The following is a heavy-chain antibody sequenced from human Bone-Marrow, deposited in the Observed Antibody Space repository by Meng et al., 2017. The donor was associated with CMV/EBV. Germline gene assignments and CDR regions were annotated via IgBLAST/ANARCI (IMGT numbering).Heavy chain of an antibody. Sequence: GESLKISCAASGFTFSNYAMHWVRQAPGKGLEWVAIISYDGSNKFYADSVRGRFTISRDNAKNTLYLQMHSLRAEDTAVYYCAKDQVRVGEYHYYGMDVWGQGTTVTVSS. D-gene: IGHD2-2*01. CDR3: AKDQVRVGEYHYYGMDV. V-gene: IGHV3-30-3*01. CDR2: ISYDGSNK. J-gene: IGHJ6*02. CDR1: GFTFSNYA.